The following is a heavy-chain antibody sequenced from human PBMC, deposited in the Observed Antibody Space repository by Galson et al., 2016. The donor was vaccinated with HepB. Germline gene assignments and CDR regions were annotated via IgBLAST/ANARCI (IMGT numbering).Heavy chain of an antibody. V-gene: IGHV3-23*01. CDR2: ISESGGTT. CDR1: GFTFGNYV. D-gene: IGHD5-12*01. CDR3: AKGRPESGYEQ. Sequence: SLRLSCAASGFTFGNYVMNWVRQAPGKGLEWASSISESGGTTHYADSVKGRFTISRDNSKNTLYLQMNSLRAEDTAVYYCAKGRPESGYEQWGQGTLVTVSS. J-gene: IGHJ4*02.